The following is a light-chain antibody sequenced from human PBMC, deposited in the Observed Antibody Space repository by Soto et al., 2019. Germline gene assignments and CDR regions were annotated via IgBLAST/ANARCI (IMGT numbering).Light chain of an antibody. CDR3: QSYDDSLSVHYV. Sequence: QAVVTQPPSVSGAPGQRVTISCTGSSSNIGSTNDVQWYQQLPGTAPKLLIHGNTNRPSGVPDRFSGSKSGTSASLAITGLQADDEDEYYCQSYDDSLSVHYVFGTGTKLTVL. V-gene: IGLV1-40*01. J-gene: IGLJ1*01. CDR1: SSNIGSTND. CDR2: GNT.